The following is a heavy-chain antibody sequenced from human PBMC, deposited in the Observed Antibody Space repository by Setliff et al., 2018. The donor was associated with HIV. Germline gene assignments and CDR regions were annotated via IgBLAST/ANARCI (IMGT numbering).Heavy chain of an antibody. CDR3: ARDNLYYNLYEGSPVYGMDV. CDR1: GFTFRNYK. J-gene: IGHJ6*02. Sequence: PGGSLRLSCAASGFTFRNYKFNWVRQAPGRGLEWVSSISIGSGGAIDYADSVQGRVTISRDKSKNSLYLQMNGLRVEDTGVYYCARDNLYYNLYEGSPVYGMDVWGQGPTVTVSS. V-gene: IGHV3-21*01. CDR2: ISIGSGGAI. D-gene: IGHD3-3*01.